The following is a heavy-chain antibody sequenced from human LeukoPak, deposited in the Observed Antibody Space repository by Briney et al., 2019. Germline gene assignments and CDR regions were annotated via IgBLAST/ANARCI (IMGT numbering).Heavy chain of an antibody. Sequence: GASVKVSCKASGGTFSSYAISWVRQAPGQGLEWMGGIIPIFGTANYAQKFQGRVTITADKSTSTAYMELSSLRSEDTAVYYCARGGYYDSSGYPTPFDYWGQGTLVTVSS. V-gene: IGHV1-69*06. CDR2: IIPIFGTA. D-gene: IGHD3-22*01. J-gene: IGHJ4*02. CDR1: GGTFSSYA. CDR3: ARGGYYDSSGYPTPFDY.